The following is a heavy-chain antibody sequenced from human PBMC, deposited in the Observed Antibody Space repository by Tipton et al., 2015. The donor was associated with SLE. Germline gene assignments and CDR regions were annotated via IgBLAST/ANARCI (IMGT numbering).Heavy chain of an antibody. V-gene: IGHV3-7*01. Sequence: SLRLSCAASGFTFDDYTMHWVRQAPGKGLEWVANIKQDGSEKYYVDSVKGRFTISRDNAKNSLYLQMNSLRAEDTAVYYCARDSGVNWFDPWGQGTLVTVSS. CDR3: ARDSGVNWFDP. D-gene: IGHD3-10*01. CDR1: GFTFDDYT. J-gene: IGHJ5*02. CDR2: IKQDGSEK.